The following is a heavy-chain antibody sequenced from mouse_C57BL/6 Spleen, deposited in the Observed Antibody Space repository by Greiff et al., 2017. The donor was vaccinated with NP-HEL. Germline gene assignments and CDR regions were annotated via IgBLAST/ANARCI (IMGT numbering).Heavy chain of an antibody. V-gene: IGHV1-69*01. CDR3: ARSTMVTRAWFAY. CDR1: GYTFTSYW. J-gene: IGHJ3*01. D-gene: IGHD2-2*01. Sequence: VQLQQPGAELVMPGASVKLSCKASGYTFTSYWMHWVKQRPGQGLEWIGEIDPSDSYTNYNQKFKGKSTLTVDKSSSTAYMQLSSLTSEDSAVYYCARSTMVTRAWFAYWGQGTLVTVSA. CDR2: IDPSDSYT.